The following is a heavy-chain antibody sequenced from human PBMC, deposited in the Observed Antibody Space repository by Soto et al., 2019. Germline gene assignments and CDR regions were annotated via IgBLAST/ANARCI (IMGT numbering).Heavy chain of an antibody. Sequence: GGSLRLSCAASGFTFSNAWMSWVRQAPGKGLEWVGRINSDGSSTSYADSVKGRFTISRDNAKNTLYLQMNSLRAEDTAVYYCAKMNDGSGYRGIDYWGRETVVPVSS. D-gene: IGHD3-22*01. CDR1: GFTFSNAW. V-gene: IGHV3-74*01. J-gene: IGHJ4*02. CDR3: AKMNDGSGYRGIDY. CDR2: INSDGSST.